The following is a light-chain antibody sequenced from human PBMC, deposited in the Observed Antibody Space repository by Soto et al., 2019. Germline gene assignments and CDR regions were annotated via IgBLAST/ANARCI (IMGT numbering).Light chain of an antibody. CDR3: QQYYSTPSYT. CDR1: QRVLYSSNNKNY. Sequence: DIVMTQSPDSLAVSLGERATINCKSSQRVLYSSNNKNYLAWYQQKPGQPPKLLIYWASTRESGVPDRFSGSGSETDFSLTTSSLQAQDDAVYYCQQYYSTPSYTYSQGTKLEIK. V-gene: IGKV4-1*01. CDR2: WAS. J-gene: IGKJ2*01.